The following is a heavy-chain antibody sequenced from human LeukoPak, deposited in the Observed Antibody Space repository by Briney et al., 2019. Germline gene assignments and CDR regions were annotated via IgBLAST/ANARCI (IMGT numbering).Heavy chain of an antibody. D-gene: IGHD4-11*01. CDR3: ARTGDYSRSTGGWFDP. Sequence: PSATLSLTCTVFGDSINSHYWSWVRQAPGKGLEWIGYIFYSGNTNYSPSLKSRVTISIDTFKKQFSLRLTSVTTADTAVYFCARTGDYSRSTGGWFDPWGQGTLVTVSS. V-gene: IGHV4-59*11. CDR2: IFYSGNT. J-gene: IGHJ5*02. CDR1: GDSINSHY.